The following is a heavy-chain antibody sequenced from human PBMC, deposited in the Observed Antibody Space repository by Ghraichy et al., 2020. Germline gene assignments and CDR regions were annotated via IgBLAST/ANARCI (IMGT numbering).Heavy chain of an antibody. CDR2: IDQSGDT. Sequence: ESLNISCAVYNGSFSGYYWSWIRQSPGKGLEWIGEIDQSGDTYYAPSLRGRVTLSVDTSKSQFSLKVTSLTAAYTAVYYCARVKWRGDPFPYYGMDIWGQGTAVTVSS. D-gene: IGHD3-16*01. V-gene: IGHV4-34*01. J-gene: IGHJ6*02. CDR1: NGSFSGYY. CDR3: ARVKWRGDPFPYYGMDI.